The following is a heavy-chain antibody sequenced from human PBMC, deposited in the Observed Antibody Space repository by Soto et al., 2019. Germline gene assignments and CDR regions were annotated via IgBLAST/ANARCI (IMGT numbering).Heavy chain of an antibody. CDR3: ASRGDGRPYFGY. CDR2: IYHSGTT. CDR1: GASISSSNW. J-gene: IGHJ4*02. V-gene: IGHV4-4*02. Sequence: SETLSLTCAVCGASISSSNWWSWVRQPPGKGLEWIGEIYHSGTTNYNPSLKSRVTISEDKSKNQFSLKLSSVTAADTAVYYCASRGDGRPYFGYWHRGTLVTVSS. D-gene: IGHD1-26*01.